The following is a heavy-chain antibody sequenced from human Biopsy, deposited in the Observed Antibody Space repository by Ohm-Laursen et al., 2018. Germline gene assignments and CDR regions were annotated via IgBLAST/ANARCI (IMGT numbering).Heavy chain of an antibody. CDR3: ARGYCTAISCYMLRSFYFDS. J-gene: IGHJ4*02. D-gene: IGHD2-2*02. CDR2: IRQDGKEK. V-gene: IGHV3-7*01. Sequence: SLRLSCAASGFSSKTYWMNWVRQAPGKGLEWVANIRQDGKEKFYVDSVKGRFTISRDNAKNSLYLQMNSLRAEDTGVYYCARGYCTAISCYMLRSFYFDSWGQGAPVTVSS. CDR1: GFSSKTYW.